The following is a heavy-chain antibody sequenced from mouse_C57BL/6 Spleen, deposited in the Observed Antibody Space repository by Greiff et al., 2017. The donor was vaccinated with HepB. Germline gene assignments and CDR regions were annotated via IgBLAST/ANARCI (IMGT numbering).Heavy chain of an antibody. Sequence: VQLQQSGAELVKPGASVKLSCTASGFNIKDYYMHWVKQRTEQGLARIGRIDPEDGETKYAPKFQGKATITADTSSNTAYLQLISLTSEDTAVYYSARDGLTGTHYFDYWGQGTTLTDSS. CDR1: GFNIKDYY. D-gene: IGHD4-1*01. V-gene: IGHV14-2*01. CDR3: ARDGLTGTHYFDY. CDR2: IDPEDGET. J-gene: IGHJ2*01.